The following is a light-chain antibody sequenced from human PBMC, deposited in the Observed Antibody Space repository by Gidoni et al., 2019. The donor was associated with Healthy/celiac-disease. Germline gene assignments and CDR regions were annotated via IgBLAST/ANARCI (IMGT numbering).Light chain of an antibody. CDR2: WAS. V-gene: IGKV3-20*01. CDR1: QSVSSSY. J-gene: IGKJ1*01. CDR3: QQYGSSRWT. Sequence: DMVLTQSPGTLSLSPGERATLSCRASQSVSSSYLAWYQQKPGQAPRLLIYWASSRATGIPDRFSGSGSGTDVTLTISRLEPEDFAVYYCQQYGSSRWTFGQGTKVEIK.